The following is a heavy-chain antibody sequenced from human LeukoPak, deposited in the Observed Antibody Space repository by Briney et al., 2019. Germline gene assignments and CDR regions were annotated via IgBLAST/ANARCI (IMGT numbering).Heavy chain of an antibody. CDR2: SRNKANSYTT. D-gene: IGHD1-26*01. Sequence: PGGSLRLSCAASGFTFSDHYMDWVRQTPGEGLEWVGRSRNKANSYTTEYAASVKGRFTISRDDSKNSLFLQMNSLKTDDTAVYYCARASRSGSYFFYWGQGTLVTVSS. CDR1: GFTFSDHY. CDR3: ARASRSGSYFFY. V-gene: IGHV3-72*01. J-gene: IGHJ4*02.